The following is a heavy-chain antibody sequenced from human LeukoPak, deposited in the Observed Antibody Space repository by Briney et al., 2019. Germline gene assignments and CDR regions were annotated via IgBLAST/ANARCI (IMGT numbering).Heavy chain of an antibody. CDR2: ISSSSSYI. D-gene: IGHD3-3*01. V-gene: IGHV3-21*01. J-gene: IGHJ4*02. CDR3: ARDHDYDFWSGYSS. CDR1: GFTFSSYS. Sequence: GGSLRLSCAASGFTFSSYSMNWVRQAPGKGLEWVSSISSSSSYIYYADSVKGRFTISRDNAKNSLYLQMNSLRAEDTAVYYCARDHDYDFWSGYSSWGQGTLVTVSS.